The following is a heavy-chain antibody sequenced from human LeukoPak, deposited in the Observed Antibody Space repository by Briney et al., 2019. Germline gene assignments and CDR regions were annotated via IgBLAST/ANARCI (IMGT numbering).Heavy chain of an antibody. D-gene: IGHD3-3*01. CDR3: AKVFWSGYYSFGWSRHIYYFDY. CDR2: MNPNSGNT. J-gene: IGHJ4*02. CDR1: GYTFTRYD. Sequence: ASVKVSCKASGYTFTRYDINWVRQATGQGLEWMGWMNPNSGNTGYAQKFQGRVTMTRNTSISTAYMELSSLRSEDTAVYYCAKVFWSGYYSFGWSRHIYYFDYWGQGTLVTVSS. V-gene: IGHV1-8*01.